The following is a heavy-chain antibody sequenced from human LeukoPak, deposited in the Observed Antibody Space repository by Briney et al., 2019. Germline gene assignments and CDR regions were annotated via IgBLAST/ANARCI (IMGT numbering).Heavy chain of an antibody. CDR2: IYHSGST. D-gene: IGHD1-26*01. CDR1: GGSISSSNW. Sequence: SETLSLTCAVSGGSISSSNWWSWVRQPPGKGLEWIGEIYHSGSTNYNPSLKSRVTISVDTSKNQFSLKLRSVTAADTAVYYCARHVNSNGSPSDYWGQGTLVTVSS. CDR3: ARHVNSNGSPSDY. V-gene: IGHV4-4*02. J-gene: IGHJ4*02.